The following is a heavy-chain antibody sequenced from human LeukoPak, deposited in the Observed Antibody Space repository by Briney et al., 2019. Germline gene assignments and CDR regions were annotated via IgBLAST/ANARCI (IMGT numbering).Heavy chain of an antibody. V-gene: IGHV1-8*01. CDR2: MNPNSGNT. CDR1: GYTFTSYD. Sequence: ASVKVSCKASGYTFTSYDINWVRQATGQGLEWMGWMNPNSGNTGYAQKFQGRVTMTRNTSISTAYMELSSLRSEDTAVYYCARGTRYSQRSEFDYWGQGTLVTVSS. CDR3: ARGTRYSQRSEFDY. D-gene: IGHD5-18*01. J-gene: IGHJ4*02.